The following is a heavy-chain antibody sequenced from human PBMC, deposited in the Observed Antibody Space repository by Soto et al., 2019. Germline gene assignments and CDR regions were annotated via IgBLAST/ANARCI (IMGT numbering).Heavy chain of an antibody. CDR1: GGTFSSYS. CDR2: IIPIFGTA. Sequence: QVQLVQSGAEVKKPGSSVKVSCKASGGTFSSYSINWVRQAPGQGLEWMGEIIPIFGTANYAQKFQGRVKITADESTSTAYMELSSLRSEDTAVYYCARDGGRHSGGIDYWGQATLVTVSS. CDR3: ARDGGRHSGGIDY. D-gene: IGHD1-26*01. J-gene: IGHJ4*02. V-gene: IGHV1-69*01.